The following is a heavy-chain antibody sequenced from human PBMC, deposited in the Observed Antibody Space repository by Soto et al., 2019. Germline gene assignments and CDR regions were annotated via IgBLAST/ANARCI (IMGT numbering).Heavy chain of an antibody. CDR3: ARAHGGIAAAGWFDP. V-gene: IGHV1-2*04. Sequence: QVQLVQSGAEVKKPGASVKVSCKASGYTFTGYYMHWVRQAPGQGLEWMGWINPNSGGTNYAQKFQGWVTMTRDTSISTAYMELSRLRSDDTAVYYCARAHGGIAAAGWFDPWGQGTLVTVSS. D-gene: IGHD6-13*01. J-gene: IGHJ5*02. CDR1: GYTFTGYY. CDR2: INPNSGGT.